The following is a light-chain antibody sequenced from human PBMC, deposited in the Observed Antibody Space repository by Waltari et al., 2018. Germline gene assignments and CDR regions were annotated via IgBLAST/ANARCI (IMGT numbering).Light chain of an antibody. J-gene: IGKJ2*01. CDR1: QSVGTY. Sequence: EIVLTQSPATLSLSPGETATLSCRASQSVGTYLAWYQQKPGQAPRLLIYDASNRATGIPARCRGSVSGTDFTLTISILEAEDVAVYYCQQRSSWTPHTFGQGARLEIK. CDR2: DAS. V-gene: IGKV3-11*01. CDR3: QQRSSWTPHT.